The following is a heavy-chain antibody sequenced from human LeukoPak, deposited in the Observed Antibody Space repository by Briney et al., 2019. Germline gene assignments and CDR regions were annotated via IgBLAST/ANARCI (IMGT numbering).Heavy chain of an antibody. V-gene: IGHV3-74*01. CDR3: AKGGRPGTYYFDY. J-gene: IGHJ4*02. CDR2: INTDGSST. D-gene: IGHD3-10*01. CDR1: GFTFSSYW. Sequence: GGSLRLSCAASGFTFSSYWMHWVRQAPGKGLVWVSRINTDGSSTSYADSVKGRFTISRDNAKNTLYLQMNSLRAEDTAVYYCAKGGRPGTYYFDYWGQGTLVTVSS.